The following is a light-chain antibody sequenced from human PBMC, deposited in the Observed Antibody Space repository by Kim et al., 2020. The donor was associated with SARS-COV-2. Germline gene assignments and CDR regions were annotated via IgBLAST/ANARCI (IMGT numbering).Light chain of an antibody. CDR2: WAS. V-gene: IGKV4-1*01. Sequence: DIVMTQSPNSLAVALGGRATIDCKSTQSLLYAANNKDYLAWYQQRPGQPPKLLIYWASTRESGIPDRFSGSGSGTDFTLTISNLQAEDVAVYYCQQYYTSPYTFGQGTKLEI. J-gene: IGKJ2*01. CDR3: QQYYTSPYT. CDR1: QSLLYAANNKDY.